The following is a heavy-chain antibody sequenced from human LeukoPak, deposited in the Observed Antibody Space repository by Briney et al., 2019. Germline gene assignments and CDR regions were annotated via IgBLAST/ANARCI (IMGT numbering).Heavy chain of an antibody. Sequence: PGGSLRLSCAASGFTFSSYGMHWVRQAPGQGLEWVVFIRYDGSNKYYADSVKGRFTISRDNSKNTLYLQMNSLRAEDTAVYYCAKIFRYSTDYWGQGTLVTVSS. CDR3: AKIFRYSTDY. CDR2: IRYDGSNK. D-gene: IGHD6-13*01. V-gene: IGHV3-30*02. CDR1: GFTFSSYG. J-gene: IGHJ4*02.